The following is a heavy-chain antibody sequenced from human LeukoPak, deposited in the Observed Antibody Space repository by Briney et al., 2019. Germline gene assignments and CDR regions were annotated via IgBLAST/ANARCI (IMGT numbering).Heavy chain of an antibody. J-gene: IGHJ4*02. CDR1: GFTVSSNY. V-gene: IGHV3-74*01. CDR3: ATKQWLAPPPDS. D-gene: IGHD6-19*01. Sequence: GGSLRLSCAASGFTVSSNYMSWVRQAPGKGLESVSRINTDGTVTTYADSVKALSTVSRDNADNTMFLQMNSVRDEATAVYYCATKQWLAPPPDSWGQGTPVTVSS. CDR2: INTDGTVT.